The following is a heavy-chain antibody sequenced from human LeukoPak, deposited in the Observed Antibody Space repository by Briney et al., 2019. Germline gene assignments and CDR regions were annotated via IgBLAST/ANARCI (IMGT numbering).Heavy chain of an antibody. Sequence: ASVKVSCTASGYTFTSYGISWVRQAPGQGLEWMVWISAYNGNTNYAQKLQGRVTMTTDTSTSTAYMELRGLRSDDTAVYYCARDDYYDSSGYYQAHYYGMDVWGQGTTVTVSS. D-gene: IGHD3-22*01. CDR2: ISAYNGNT. CDR1: GYTFTSYG. CDR3: ARDDYYDSSGYYQAHYYGMDV. V-gene: IGHV1-18*01. J-gene: IGHJ6*02.